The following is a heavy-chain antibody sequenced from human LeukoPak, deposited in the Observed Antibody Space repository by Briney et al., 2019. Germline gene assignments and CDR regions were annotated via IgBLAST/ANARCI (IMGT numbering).Heavy chain of an antibody. Sequence: GGSLRLSCAASGFTVSSNYMSWVRQAPGKGLEWVSVIYSGGSTYYADSVKGRFTTSRHNSKNTLYLQMNSLRAEDTAVYYCARDRTIPHYYGMDVWGQGTTVTVSS. CDR2: IYSGGST. CDR1: GFTVSSNY. V-gene: IGHV3-53*04. J-gene: IGHJ6*02. CDR3: ARDRTIPHYYGMDV. D-gene: IGHD5-24*01.